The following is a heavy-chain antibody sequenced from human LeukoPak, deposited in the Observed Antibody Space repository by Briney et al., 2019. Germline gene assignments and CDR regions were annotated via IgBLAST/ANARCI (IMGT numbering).Heavy chain of an antibody. CDR1: GFSFSSYE. D-gene: IGHD6-13*01. J-gene: IGHJ6*04. CDR2: ISRSGSTI. CDR3: ARVQGSSWYPRDYYYYGMDV. V-gene: IGHV3-48*03. Sequence: GGSLRLSYAASGFSFSSYEMKWVRQAPGKGLEWVSYISRSGSTIYYADSVKGRFTISRDNAKNSLYLQMNSLRAEDTAVYYCARVQGSSWYPRDYYYYGMDVWGKGTTVTVSS.